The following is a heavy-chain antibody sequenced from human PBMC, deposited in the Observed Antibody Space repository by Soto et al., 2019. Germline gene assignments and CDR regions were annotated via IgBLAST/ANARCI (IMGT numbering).Heavy chain of an antibody. J-gene: IGHJ4*02. V-gene: IGHV4-31*03. CDR1: GGSISSGGYY. D-gene: IGHD3-22*01. Sequence: SETLSLTCTVSGGSISSGGYYWSCIRQHPGKGLEWIGYIYYSGSTYYNPSLKSRVTISVDTSKNQFSLKLSSVTAADTAVYYCARDAYYYDSSGYLDYWGQGTLVTVSS. CDR3: ARDAYYYDSSGYLDY. CDR2: IYYSGST.